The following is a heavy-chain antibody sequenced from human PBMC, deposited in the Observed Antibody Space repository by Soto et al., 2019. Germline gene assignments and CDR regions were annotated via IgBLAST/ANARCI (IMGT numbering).Heavy chain of an antibody. D-gene: IGHD3-22*01. CDR3: ARADSGFDSSGYYYYTY. CDR2: IIPIFGTA. Sequence: QVQLVQTGAEVKKPGSSVKVSCKASGGTFSSYAISWVRQAPGQGLEWMGGIIPIFGTANYAQKFQGRVTITADESTSTAYMELSSLRSEDTAVYYCARADSGFDSSGYYYYTYWGQGTLVTVSS. CDR1: GGTFSSYA. V-gene: IGHV1-69*01. J-gene: IGHJ4*02.